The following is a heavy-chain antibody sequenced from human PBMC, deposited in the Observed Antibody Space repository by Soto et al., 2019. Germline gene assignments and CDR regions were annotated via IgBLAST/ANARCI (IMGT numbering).Heavy chain of an antibody. V-gene: IGHV4-59*01. CDR1: GGSISSYY. J-gene: IGHJ3*02. CDR3: ARDRAYSSGWYSGAFDI. CDR2: IYYSGST. Sequence: PSETLSLTCTVSGGSISSYYWSWIRQPPGKGLEWIGYIYYSGSTNYNPSLKSRVTISADTSKNQFSLKLSSVTAADTAVYYCARDRAYSSGWYSGAFDIWGQGTMVTVSS. D-gene: IGHD6-19*01.